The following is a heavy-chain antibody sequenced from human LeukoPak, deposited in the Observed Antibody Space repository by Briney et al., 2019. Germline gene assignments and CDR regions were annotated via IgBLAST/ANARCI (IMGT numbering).Heavy chain of an antibody. D-gene: IGHD2-21*01. CDR1: GFTFSSHG. J-gene: IGHJ4*02. V-gene: IGHV3-33*01. CDR3: ARWGNPKIPDY. Sequence: GGSLRLSXTASGFTFSSHGMHWVRQAPGKGLEWVAVIWYDGSNKYYADSVKGRFTISRDNSKNTLYLQMNSLRADDTAVYYCARWGNPKIPDYWGQGILVTVSS. CDR2: IWYDGSNK.